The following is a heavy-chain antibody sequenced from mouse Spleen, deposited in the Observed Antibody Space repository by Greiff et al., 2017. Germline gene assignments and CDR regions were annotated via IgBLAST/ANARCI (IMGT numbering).Heavy chain of an antibody. D-gene: IGHD4-1*01. Sequence: VQLQQSGAELVRPGASVTLSCKASGYTFTDYEMHWVKQTPVHGLEWIGAIDPETGGTAYNQKFKGKAILTADKSSSTAYMELRSLTSEDSAVYYCTSVGRGYAMDYWGQGTSVTVSS. V-gene: IGHV1-15*01. CDR3: TSVGRGYAMDY. CDR2: IDPETGGT. J-gene: IGHJ4*01. CDR1: GYTFTDYE.